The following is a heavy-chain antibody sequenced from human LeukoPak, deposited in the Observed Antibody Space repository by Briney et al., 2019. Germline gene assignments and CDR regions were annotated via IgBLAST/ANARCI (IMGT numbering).Heavy chain of an antibody. CDR3: AFTLTPGWEYYFDF. V-gene: IGHV5-51*01. J-gene: IGHJ4*02. D-gene: IGHD3-9*01. Sequence: GESLKISCKGSGYSFPSYWIGWVRQMPGKGLEYMGIIHPGDSDTRYNPSFQGQVTISADKSINTAYLQWSSLKASDTATYYCAFTLTPGWEYYFDFWGQGSLVTVSS. CDR1: GYSFPSYW. CDR2: IHPGDSDT.